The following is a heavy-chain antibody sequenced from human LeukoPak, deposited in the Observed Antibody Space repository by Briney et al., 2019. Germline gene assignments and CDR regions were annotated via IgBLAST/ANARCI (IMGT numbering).Heavy chain of an antibody. D-gene: IGHD2-15*01. CDR3: ARVLRYCSGGNCYSGGLGYMDV. V-gene: IGHV3-23*01. CDR1: GFTFSSYG. J-gene: IGHJ6*03. CDR2: ISGSGGST. Sequence: GGSLRLSCAASGFTFSSYGMSWVRQAPGKGLEWVSAISGSGGSTYYADSVKGRFTISRDNAKNSLYLQMNSLRAEDTAVYYCARVLRYCSGGNCYSGGLGYMDVWGKGTTVTISS.